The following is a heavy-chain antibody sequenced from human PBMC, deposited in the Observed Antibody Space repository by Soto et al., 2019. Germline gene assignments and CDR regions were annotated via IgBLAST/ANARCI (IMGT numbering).Heavy chain of an antibody. V-gene: IGHV3-23*01. J-gene: IGHJ4*02. CDR3: AKEVRESLGNGQWGNSFILYYFDY. CDR1: GFTFSSYA. CDR2: ISGSGGST. Sequence: GGSLRLSCAASGFTFSSYAMSWVRQAPGKGLEWVSAISGSGGSTYYADSVKGRFTISRDNSKNTLYLQMSSLRAEDTAVYYCAKEVRESLGNGQWGNSFILYYFDYWGQGPRVTVSS. D-gene: IGHD3-10*01.